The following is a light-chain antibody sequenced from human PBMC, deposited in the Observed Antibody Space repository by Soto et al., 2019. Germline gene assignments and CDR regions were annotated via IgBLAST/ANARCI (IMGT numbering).Light chain of an antibody. Sequence: EVVMTQSPATLSVSPGERVTFSCRASQSVTTNLAWYQHKPGQSPRLLISGASTGASGIPPRFSGSGSGTEFTLTIDRLQSADFAVYYCQQFDRWPVTFGGGTKVEIK. CDR1: QSVTTN. J-gene: IGKJ4*01. V-gene: IGKV3-15*01. CDR2: GAS. CDR3: QQFDRWPVT.